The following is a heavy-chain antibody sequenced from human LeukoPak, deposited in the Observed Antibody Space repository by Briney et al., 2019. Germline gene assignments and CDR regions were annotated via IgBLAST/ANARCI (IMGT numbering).Heavy chain of an antibody. Sequence: PSETLSLTCTVSGGSISSSRYYWGWIRQPPGKGLECIGGVYYSGSTYYSPSLKSRVTISVDTSKNQFSLKLTSLTAADTAVYYCARAYDSSGYSSYYFDYWGQGTLVTVSS. CDR2: VYYSGST. J-gene: IGHJ4*02. CDR1: GGSISSSRYY. D-gene: IGHD3-22*01. CDR3: ARAYDSSGYSSYYFDY. V-gene: IGHV4-39*01.